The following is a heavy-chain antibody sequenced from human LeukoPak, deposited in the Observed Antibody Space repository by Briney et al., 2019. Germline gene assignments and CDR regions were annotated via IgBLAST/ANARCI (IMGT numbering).Heavy chain of an antibody. Sequence: GGSLRLSCAGSGFSFNNYWMHWVRQAPGKGLVWVSRIHSDGRITTYADSVKGRFTIFRDNAKNSLDLQMSSLRPEDTALYYCVKDKHRDGYTYGVYDSWGQGTLITVSS. V-gene: IGHV3-74*01. CDR1: GFSFNNYW. J-gene: IGHJ5*01. D-gene: IGHD5-18*01. CDR3: VKDKHRDGYTYGVYDS. CDR2: IHSDGRIT.